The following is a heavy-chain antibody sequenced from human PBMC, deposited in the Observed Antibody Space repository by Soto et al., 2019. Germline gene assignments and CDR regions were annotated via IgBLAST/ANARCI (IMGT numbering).Heavy chain of an antibody. CDR2: ISCCGGST. CDR1: GFNFKKFA. Sequence: EVQLLESGGGVVLPGGSLRLSCVASGFNFKKFAMSWVRQAPGEGLEWVSGISCCGGSTSYADSVKGRFSIARDDSTNTLSLQMNNLRVEDTAQYYCAKADGEQWLLPHLDKWGQGTLVTVS. J-gene: IGHJ4*02. D-gene: IGHD6-19*01. CDR3: AKADGEQWLLPHLDK. V-gene: IGHV3-23*01.